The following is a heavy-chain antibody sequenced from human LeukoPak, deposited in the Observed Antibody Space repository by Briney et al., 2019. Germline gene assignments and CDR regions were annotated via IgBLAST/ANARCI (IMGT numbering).Heavy chain of an antibody. Sequence: SETLSLTCTVSGGSINDYYWSWIRQSPGKGLEWIGYIYYTGRTKYNPSLQSRVTISVDTSKNQFSLNLSSVTSADTAVYFCTRVSIPGDSDYWGQGTLVTVSS. CDR3: TRVSIPGDSDY. J-gene: IGHJ4*02. CDR1: GGSINDYY. CDR2: IYYTGRT. V-gene: IGHV4-59*01.